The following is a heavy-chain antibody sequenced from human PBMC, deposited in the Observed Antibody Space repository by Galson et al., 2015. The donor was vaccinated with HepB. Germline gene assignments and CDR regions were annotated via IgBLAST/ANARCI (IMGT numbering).Heavy chain of an antibody. D-gene: IGHD3-10*01. CDR3: ARGSLLWFGELFF. J-gene: IGHJ4*02. CDR2: ISAHNGNT. V-gene: IGHV1-18*01. CDR1: GYSFTTYG. Sequence: SVKVSCKASGYSFTTYGISWVRQAPGQGLEWMVWISAHNGNTKYAQKLQGRVSMTTDTSTSTAYMELRSLRSDDTAVYFCARGSLLWFGELFFWAQGALVTVSS.